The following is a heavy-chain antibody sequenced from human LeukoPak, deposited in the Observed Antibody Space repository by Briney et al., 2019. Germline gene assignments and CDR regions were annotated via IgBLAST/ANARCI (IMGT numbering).Heavy chain of an antibody. V-gene: IGHV4-34*01. CDR3: ASSPLFYDISTGYYGGSYYFDY. Sequence: SETLSLTCAVYGGSFSGYYWSWIRQPPGKGLEWIGEINHSGSTNYNPSLKSRVTISVDTSKNQFSLKLSSVTAADTAVYYCASSPLFYDISTGYYGGSYYFDYWGQGTLVTVSS. J-gene: IGHJ4*02. CDR1: GGSFSGYY. CDR2: INHSGST. D-gene: IGHD3-9*01.